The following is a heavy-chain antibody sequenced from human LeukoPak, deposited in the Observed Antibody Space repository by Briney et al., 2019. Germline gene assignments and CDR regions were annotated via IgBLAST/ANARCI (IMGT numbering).Heavy chain of an antibody. V-gene: IGHV3-48*03. CDR3: ARGITDLTFYGSGSYYMDY. CDR2: ISSSGSTI. D-gene: IGHD3-10*01. Sequence: GGSLRLSCAASGFTFSSYEMNWVRQAPGKGLEWVSYISSSGSTIYYADSVKGRFTISRDNAKNSLYLQMNSLRAEDTAVYYCARGITDLTFYGSGSYYMDYWGQGTLVTVSS. J-gene: IGHJ4*02. CDR1: GFTFSSYE.